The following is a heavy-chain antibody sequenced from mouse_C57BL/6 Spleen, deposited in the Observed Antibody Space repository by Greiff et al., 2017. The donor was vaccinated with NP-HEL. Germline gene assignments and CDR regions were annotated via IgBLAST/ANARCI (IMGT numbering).Heavy chain of an antibody. Sequence: QVQLQQPGAELVMPGASVKLSCKASGYTFTSYWMHWVKQRPGQGLEWIGEIDPSDSYTNYNQKFKGKSTLTVDKSSSTAYMQLSSLTSEDSAVYYCARRSITTVGYFDYWGQGTTLTVSS. J-gene: IGHJ2*01. CDR3: ARRSITTVGYFDY. D-gene: IGHD1-1*01. V-gene: IGHV1-69*01. CDR2: IDPSDSYT. CDR1: GYTFTSYW.